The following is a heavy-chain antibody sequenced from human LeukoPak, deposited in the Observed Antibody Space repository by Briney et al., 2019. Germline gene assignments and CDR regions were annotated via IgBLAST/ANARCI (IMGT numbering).Heavy chain of an antibody. CDR3: ARTEYSSPYDI. D-gene: IGHD6-6*01. CDR2: INPNSGGT. V-gene: IGHV1-2*02. CDR1: GYTFTGYY. J-gene: IGHJ3*02. Sequence: ASVKVSCKASGYTFTGYYMHWVRQAPGQGVEWMGWINPNSGGTNYAQKFQGRVSISRDTSISTAYMELGRLRSDDTAVYYCARTEYSSPYDIWGQGTMVTVSS.